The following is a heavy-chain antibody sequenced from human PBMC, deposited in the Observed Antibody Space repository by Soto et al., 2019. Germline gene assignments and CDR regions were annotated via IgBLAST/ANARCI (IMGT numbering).Heavy chain of an antibody. CDR3: ARAADPYSSSPYYYYYGMDV. D-gene: IGHD6-6*01. CDR2: ISTGNANT. J-gene: IGHJ6*02. V-gene: IGHV1-3*04. Sequence: GASVKVSCKVSGYSFSSYAIHWVRQAPGQRLEWMGWISTGNANTKYSQKFQGRVTITRDTSASTAYMELSSLRSEDTAVYYCARAADPYSSSPYYYYYGMDVWGQGTTVTVSS. CDR1: GYSFSSYA.